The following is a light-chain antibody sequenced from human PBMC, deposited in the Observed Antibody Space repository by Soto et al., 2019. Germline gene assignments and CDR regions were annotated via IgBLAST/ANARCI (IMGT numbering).Light chain of an antibody. J-gene: IGKJ5*01. CDR1: QSVSSSY. CDR2: GAS. Sequence: EIVLTKSPGTLSLSPGERATLSCRASQSVSSSYLAWYQQKPGQDHRLLIYGASSRATGIPDRFIGSGSGTDFTLTISRLEPEDFAVYYCQQHGSSPLVTVGQGTRLEIK. CDR3: QQHGSSPLVT. V-gene: IGKV3-20*01.